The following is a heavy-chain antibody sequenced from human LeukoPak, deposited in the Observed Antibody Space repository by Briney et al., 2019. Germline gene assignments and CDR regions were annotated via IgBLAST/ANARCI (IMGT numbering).Heavy chain of an antibody. J-gene: IGHJ3*02. CDR3: ARGGAGQILRAFDI. Sequence: GGSLRLSCAASGFTFDDYAMHWIRQAPGKGLEWVSLVSWDGGDYYSASVRGRFTVSRDNARNSLYLQMNSLGPEDTALYYCARGGAGQILRAFDIWGRGTIVTVSS. CDR2: VSWDGGD. CDR1: GFTFDDYA. V-gene: IGHV3-43D*03. D-gene: IGHD4/OR15-4a*01.